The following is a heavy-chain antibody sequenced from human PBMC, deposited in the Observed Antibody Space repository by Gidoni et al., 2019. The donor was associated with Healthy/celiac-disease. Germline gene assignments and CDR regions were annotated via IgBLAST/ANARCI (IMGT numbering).Heavy chain of an antibody. CDR1: GGSFSGYY. Sequence: QVQLQQWGAGLLKPSETLSLTCAVYGGSFSGYYWSWIRQPPGKGLEWIGEINHSGSTNYNPSLKSRVTISVDTSKNQFSLKLSSVTAADTAVYYCARVVSQKNVDIVATTLPLLYYFDYWGQGTLVTVSS. D-gene: IGHD5-12*01. J-gene: IGHJ4*02. CDR2: INHSGST. V-gene: IGHV4-34*01. CDR3: ARVVSQKNVDIVATTLPLLYYFDY.